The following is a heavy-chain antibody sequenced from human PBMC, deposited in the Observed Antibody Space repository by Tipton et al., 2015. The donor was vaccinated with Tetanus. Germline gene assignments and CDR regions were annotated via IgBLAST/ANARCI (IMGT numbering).Heavy chain of an antibody. CDR1: GGSMNSYY. CDR3: ARRSYCSSSRCFDAFDL. D-gene: IGHD2-2*01. CDR2: IYYTGST. J-gene: IGHJ3*01. V-gene: IGHV4-59*01. Sequence: GLVKPSETLSPICTVSGGSMNSYYWSWIRQPPGKGLEWIGYIYYTGSTNYNPSLKSRVAISMDTSKNQISLKLSSVTAADTAVYYCARRSYCSSSRCFDAFDLWGQGTMVTVSS.